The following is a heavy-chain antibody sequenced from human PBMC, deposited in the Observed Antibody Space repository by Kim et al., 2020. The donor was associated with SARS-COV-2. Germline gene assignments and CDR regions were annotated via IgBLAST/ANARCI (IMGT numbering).Heavy chain of an antibody. CDR1: GFAFSRHG. CDR2: LSYDEKTT. V-gene: IGHV3-30*03. J-gene: IGHJ4*02. Sequence: VGSLRLSCAASGFAFSRHGMHWVRQAPGKGLEWLTALSYDEKTTYYAESVRGRFTISRDLSKNTLYLQMNSLRRDDTAVYFCARGAQPAAVFDYWGQGTLVTVSS. CDR3: ARGAQPAAVFDY. D-gene: IGHD6-13*01.